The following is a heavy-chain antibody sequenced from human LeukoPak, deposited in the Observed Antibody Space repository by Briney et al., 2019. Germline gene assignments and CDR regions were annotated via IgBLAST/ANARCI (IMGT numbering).Heavy chain of an antibody. CDR2: IDASGGST. Sequence: GGSLRLSCAASGFTFSNYAMSWVRQAPGKGLEWVSAIDASGGSTAHADSVKGRFTISRDNSKNTLYPQMNRLRAEDTAVYYCAKVSGWGESQFDYWGQGTLVTVSS. CDR3: AKVSGWGESQFDY. V-gene: IGHV3-23*01. J-gene: IGHJ4*02. CDR1: GFTFSNYA. D-gene: IGHD3-16*01.